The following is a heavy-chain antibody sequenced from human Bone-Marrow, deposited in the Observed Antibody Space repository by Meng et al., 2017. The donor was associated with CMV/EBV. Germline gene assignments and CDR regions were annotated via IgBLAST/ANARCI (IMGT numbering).Heavy chain of an antibody. CDR1: GYTFTGHY. CDR3: ASGNDSSGYYSRTRTSPPSH. CDR2: INPNSGGT. J-gene: IGHJ4*02. D-gene: IGHD3-22*01. Sequence: ASVKVSCKASGYTFTGHYMHWVRQAPGQGLEWMGWINPNSGGTNYVQKFQGRVTMTRDTSINTAYMELSRLRSDDTAVYYCASGNDSSGYYSRTRTSPPSHWGQGTLVTVSS. V-gene: IGHV1-2*02.